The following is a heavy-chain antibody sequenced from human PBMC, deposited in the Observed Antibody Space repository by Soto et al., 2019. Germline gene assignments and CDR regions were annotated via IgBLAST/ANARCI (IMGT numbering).Heavy chain of an antibody. CDR3: ARDGVGHTTFFGYFDY. CDR2: IRYDGSNI. D-gene: IGHD1-26*01. CDR1: GFTFSGLG. J-gene: IGHJ4*02. V-gene: IGHV3-33*01. Sequence: QVQLVESGGGVVQPGRSLRLSCAASGFTFSGLGMHWVRQAPGKGLXXXAVIRYDGSNIYYADAVKGRFTISRDNSKDTLYLQMNSLRADDTAVYYCARDGVGHTTFFGYFDYWGQGTLVTVSS.